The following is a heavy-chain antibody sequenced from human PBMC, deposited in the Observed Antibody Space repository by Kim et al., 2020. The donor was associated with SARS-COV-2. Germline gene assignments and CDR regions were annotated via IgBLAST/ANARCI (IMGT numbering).Heavy chain of an antibody. J-gene: IGHJ6*02. CDR3: ARDPAGGVLRYFDWLLYYGMAV. D-gene: IGHD3-9*01. CDR2: ISYDGSNK. Sequence: GGSLRLSCAASGFTFSSYGMHWVRQAPGKGLEWVAVISYDGSNKYYADSVKGRFTISRDNSKNTVYLQMNSLRAEDTAVYYCARDPAGGVLRYFDWLLYYGMAVWGQGTPVTVSS. CDR1: GFTFSSYG. V-gene: IGHV3-33*05.